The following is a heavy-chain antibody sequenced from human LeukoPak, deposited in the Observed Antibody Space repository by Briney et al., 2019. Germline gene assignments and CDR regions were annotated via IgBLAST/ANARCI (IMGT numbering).Heavy chain of an antibody. CDR3: ARDRTTRYSSSWYEPYYYYYYGMDV. CDR2: IWYDGSNK. Sequence: GGSLRLSCAASGFTFSSYGMHWVRQALGKGLEWVAVIWYDGSNKYYADSVKGRFTISRDNSKNTLYLQMNSLRAEDTAVYYRARDRTTRYSSSWYEPYYYYYYGMDVWGQGTTVTVSS. D-gene: IGHD6-13*01. V-gene: IGHV3-33*01. CDR1: GFTFSSYG. J-gene: IGHJ6*02.